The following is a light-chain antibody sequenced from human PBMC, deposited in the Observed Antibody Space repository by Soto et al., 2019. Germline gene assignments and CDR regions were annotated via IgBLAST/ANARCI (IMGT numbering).Light chain of an antibody. CDR3: QSYDSSLSGWV. CDR1: SSNIGAGYD. Sequence: QSVLTQPPSVSGAPGQRVTISCTGSSSNIGAGYDVHWYQQLPGTAPKLLIYGNSNRPSGVPDRFSGSKSGTSASLAITGLQDEDEADYYWQSYDSSLSGWVFGGGTKLTV. CDR2: GNS. J-gene: IGLJ3*02. V-gene: IGLV1-40*01.